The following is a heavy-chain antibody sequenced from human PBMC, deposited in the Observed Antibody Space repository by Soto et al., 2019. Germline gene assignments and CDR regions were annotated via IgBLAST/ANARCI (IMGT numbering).Heavy chain of an antibody. D-gene: IGHD6-19*01. CDR1: GDSVSSNSAA. Sequence: SQTLSLTCAISGDSVSSNSAAWNWIRQSPSRGLEWLGRTYYRSKWYNDYAVSVKSRITINPDTSKNQFSLQLNSVTPEDTAVYYCVRDGLSHSSGWYYFDYWGQGTLVTVSS. V-gene: IGHV6-1*01. CDR3: VRDGLSHSSGWYYFDY. CDR2: TYYRSKWYN. J-gene: IGHJ4*02.